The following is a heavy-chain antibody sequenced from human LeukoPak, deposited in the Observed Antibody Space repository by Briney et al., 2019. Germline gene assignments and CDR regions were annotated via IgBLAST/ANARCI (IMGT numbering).Heavy chain of an antibody. Sequence: ASVKVSCKASGYTFTSYSMYWVRQAPGQRLEWMGWSNAGNGNTKYSQEFQGRVTITSDRSASTAYMELSSLRSDDTAVYYCAAAGRDSSSWYWWYFDYWGQGTLVTVSS. CDR3: AAAGRDSSSWYWWYFDY. J-gene: IGHJ4*02. D-gene: IGHD6-13*01. V-gene: IGHV1-3*02. CDR1: GYTFTSYS. CDR2: SNAGNGNT.